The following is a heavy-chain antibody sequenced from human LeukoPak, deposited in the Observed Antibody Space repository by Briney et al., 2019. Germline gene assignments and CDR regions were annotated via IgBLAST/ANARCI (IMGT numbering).Heavy chain of an antibody. J-gene: IGHJ4*02. Sequence: GGSPRLSCAASGFIFSNYWMSWVRQAPGKGLEWVANIKQDGSEKYYVDSVKGRFTISRDDAKNSLYLQMNSLRAEGTAVYYCARPPRYSSSWLDCWGQGALVTVSS. CDR1: GFIFSNYW. CDR3: ARPPRYSSSWLDC. D-gene: IGHD6-13*01. CDR2: IKQDGSEK. V-gene: IGHV3-7*03.